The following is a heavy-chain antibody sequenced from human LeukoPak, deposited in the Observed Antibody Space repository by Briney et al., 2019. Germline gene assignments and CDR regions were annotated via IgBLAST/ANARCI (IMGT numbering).Heavy chain of an antibody. CDR2: IYHSGGT. Sequence: SQTLSLTCAVSGGSISSGGYSWSWIRQPPGKGLEWIGYIYHSGGTYYNPSLKSRVTISVDTSKNQFSLKLSSVTAADTAVYYCARGPSNLIAAREFDYWGQGTLVTVSS. CDR3: ARGPSNLIAAREFDY. J-gene: IGHJ4*02. V-gene: IGHV4-30-2*01. D-gene: IGHD6-6*01. CDR1: GGSISSGGYS.